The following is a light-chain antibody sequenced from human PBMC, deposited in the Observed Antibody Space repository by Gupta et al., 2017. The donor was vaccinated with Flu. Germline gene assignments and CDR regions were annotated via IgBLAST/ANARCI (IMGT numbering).Light chain of an antibody. CDR2: ENN. Sequence: QSVLTQPPSVSAAPGHKVTISCFGSSSNIGNKFVSWYQQLPGTAPKLLIYENNKRPSGIPDRFSGSKSGTSATLGITGLQTGDEADYYCGTWDTRLSAEVFGGGTKLTVL. CDR1: SSNIGNKF. CDR3: GTWDTRLSAEV. V-gene: IGLV1-51*02. J-gene: IGLJ2*01.